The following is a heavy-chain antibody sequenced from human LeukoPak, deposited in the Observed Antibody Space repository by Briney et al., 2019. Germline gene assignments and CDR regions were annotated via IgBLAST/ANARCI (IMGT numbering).Heavy chain of an antibody. V-gene: IGHV4-34*01. CDR3: ARVETTVTSPTFDY. Sequence: PSETLSLTCAVYGGSFSGYYWSWIRQPPGKGLEWIGEINHSGSTNYNPSLKSRVTISVDTSKNQFSLKLSSVTAADTAVYYCARVETTVTSPTFDYWGQGTLVTVSS. CDR1: GGSFSGYY. J-gene: IGHJ4*02. D-gene: IGHD4-17*01. CDR2: INHSGST.